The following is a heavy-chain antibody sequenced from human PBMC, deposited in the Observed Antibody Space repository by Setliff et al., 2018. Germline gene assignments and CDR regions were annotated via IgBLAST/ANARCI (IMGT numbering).Heavy chain of an antibody. D-gene: IGHD6-6*01. CDR2: INPNSGGT. V-gene: IGHV1-2*06. J-gene: IGHJ4*02. CDR1: GYTFTSYY. Sequence: GASVKVSCKASGYTFTSYYMHWVRQAPGQGLEWMGRINPNSGGTNYAQKFQGRVTMTRDTSISTAYMELSRLRSDDTAVYYCAREQLVDRGFDYWGQGTLVTVSS. CDR3: AREQLVDRGFDY.